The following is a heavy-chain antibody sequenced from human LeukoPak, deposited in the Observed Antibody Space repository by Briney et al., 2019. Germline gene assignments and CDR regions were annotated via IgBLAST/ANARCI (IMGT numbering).Heavy chain of an antibody. CDR2: IYSGDSDT. CDR3: TRSFNIAVAGNTSDAFDI. J-gene: IGHJ3*02. Sequence: GESLKISCMGSGYSFTSYWIGWVRQVPGKGLEWRGIIYSGDSDTTYSPSLQSHVTISADKSISTAYLQWSSLKASDTAMYYCTRSFNIAVAGNTSDAFDIWGQGTMVTVSS. V-gene: IGHV5-51*01. D-gene: IGHD6-19*01. CDR1: GYSFTSYW.